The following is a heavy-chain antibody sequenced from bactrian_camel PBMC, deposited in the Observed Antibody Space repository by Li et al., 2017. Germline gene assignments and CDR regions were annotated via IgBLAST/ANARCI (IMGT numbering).Heavy chain of an antibody. CDR1: GQSFTGYC. J-gene: IGHJ4*01. D-gene: IGHD3*01. Sequence: HVQLVESGGGSVQAGGSLRLSCAPSGQSFTGYCMAWFRQAPGEERKAVASLDSDGTTSYADSVKGRFTISKDNANDTLYLQMDSLKPDDTAMYYCAATTNAFCSRRPLDLTSYTFWGQGTQVTVS. V-gene: IGHV3S14*01. CDR3: AATTNAFCSRRPLDLTSYTF. CDR2: LDSDGTTS.